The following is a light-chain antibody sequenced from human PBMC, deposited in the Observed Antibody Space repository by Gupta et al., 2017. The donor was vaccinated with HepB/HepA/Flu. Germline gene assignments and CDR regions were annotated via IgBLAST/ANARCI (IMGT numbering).Light chain of an antibody. CDR2: EVT. Sequence: QSALTQPASVSGSPGQSITISCTGTSSDVGSYNLVSWYQHHPGTAPKLIIYEVTKRPSGVSNRFSGSKSGNTASLTISGLQAEDEADYYCCSYAGSSTFGVVFGGGTKLTVL. J-gene: IGLJ2*01. CDR1: SSDVGSYNL. CDR3: CSYAGSSTFGVV. V-gene: IGLV2-23*02.